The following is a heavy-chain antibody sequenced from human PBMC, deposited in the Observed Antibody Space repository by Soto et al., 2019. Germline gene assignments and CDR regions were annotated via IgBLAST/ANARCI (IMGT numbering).Heavy chain of an antibody. CDR3: ARTLDYGHMDV. CDR2: IYRSGST. J-gene: IGHJ6*03. D-gene: IGHD3-16*01. V-gene: IGHV4-4*09. Sequence: SETLSLTCTVSGDSVRNQYWSWIRRPPGRGLEWIGYIYRSGSTKYNPSLKSRLTISVDTSKNQFSLKLSSVTAADTAVYYCARTLDYGHMDVWGKGTTVTVS. CDR1: GDSVRNQY.